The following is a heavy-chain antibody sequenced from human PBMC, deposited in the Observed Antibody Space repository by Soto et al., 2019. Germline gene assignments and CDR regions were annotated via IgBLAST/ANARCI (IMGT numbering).Heavy chain of an antibody. J-gene: IGHJ6*02. D-gene: IGHD6-6*01. V-gene: IGHV1-69*13. CDR2: IIPIFGTA. CDR1: GGTFSSYA. CDR3: ARARPYYYYGMDV. Sequence: SVKVSCKASGGTFSSYAISWVRQAPGQGLEWMGGIIPIFGTANYAQKFQGRVTITADESTSTAYMELSSLRSDDTAVYYCARARPYYYYGMDVWGQGTTVTVSS.